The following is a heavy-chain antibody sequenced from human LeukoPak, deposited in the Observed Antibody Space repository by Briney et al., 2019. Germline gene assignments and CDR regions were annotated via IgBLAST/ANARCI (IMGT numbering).Heavy chain of an antibody. V-gene: IGHV3-30-3*01. CDR3: ASSSGYQTGYDY. CDR1: GFTFSSYA. Sequence: GGSLRLSRAASGFTFSSYAMHWVRQAPGKGLEWVAVISYDGSNKYYADSVKGRFTISRDNSKNTLYLQMNSLRAEDTAVYYCASSSGYQTGYDYWGQGTLVTVSS. J-gene: IGHJ4*02. CDR2: ISYDGSNK. D-gene: IGHD3-22*01.